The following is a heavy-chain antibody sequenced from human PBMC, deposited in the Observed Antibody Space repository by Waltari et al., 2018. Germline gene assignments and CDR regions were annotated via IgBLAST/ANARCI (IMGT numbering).Heavy chain of an antibody. J-gene: IGHJ4*02. Sequence: QVQLQESGPGLVKPSQTLSLTCTVSGGSISSGCYYWSWIRQHPGKGLEWIGYIYYSGSTYYNPSLKSRVTVSVDTSKNQFSLKRSSVTAADTAVYYCARGNRFGELLNYFDYWGQGTLVTVSS. CDR3: ARGNRFGELLNYFDY. CDR1: GGSISSGCYY. CDR2: IYYSGST. D-gene: IGHD3-10*01. V-gene: IGHV4-31*03.